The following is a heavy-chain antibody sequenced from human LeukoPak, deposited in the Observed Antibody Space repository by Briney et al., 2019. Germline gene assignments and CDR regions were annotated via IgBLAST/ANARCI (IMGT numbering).Heavy chain of an antibody. J-gene: IGHJ4*02. CDR3: AQATHYYDSSGYYYFDY. CDR1: GFSLSTSGVG. CDR2: IYWDEDK. Sequence: ESGPTLVKPTQTLTLTCTFSGFSLSTSGVGVGWIRQPPGKALEWLALIYWDEDKYYSPSLKSRLTITKDTSKNQVVLTMTNMDPVDTATYYCAQATHYYDSSGYYYFDYWGQGTLVTVSS. V-gene: IGHV2-5*02. D-gene: IGHD3-22*01.